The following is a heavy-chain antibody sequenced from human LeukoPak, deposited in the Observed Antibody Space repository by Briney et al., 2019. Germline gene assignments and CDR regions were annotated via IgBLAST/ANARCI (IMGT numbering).Heavy chain of an antibody. CDR1: GGTFSNYA. V-gene: IGHV1-69*13. Sequence: GASVKVSCKASGGTFSNYAVSWVRQAPGQGLEWLGGIIPIFGEASFAQKFQGRVTIIADESTSTAYMELSSLRSEDTAVYYCANFYDSSGQYAFDIWGQGTMVTVSS. D-gene: IGHD3-22*01. J-gene: IGHJ3*02. CDR2: IIPIFGEA. CDR3: ANFYDSSGQYAFDI.